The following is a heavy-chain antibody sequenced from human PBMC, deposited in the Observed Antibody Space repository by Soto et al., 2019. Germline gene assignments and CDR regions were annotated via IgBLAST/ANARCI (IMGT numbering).Heavy chain of an antibody. CDR2: VSAYNGIT. D-gene: IGHD5-18*01. CDR1: GFTFSSYG. Sequence: QVQLVQSGVEVKRPGASVKVSCKASGFTFSSYGFTWVRQAPGQGLEWMGWVSAYNGITNYAQRFQGRATMATDTSTSIADMELRGLRSDDAAVYYWVRDQRRREGGRQTAMDYYSIGMDVWGQGTTGTVSS. J-gene: IGHJ6*02. V-gene: IGHV1-18*01. CDR3: VRDQRRREGGRQTAMDYYSIGMDV.